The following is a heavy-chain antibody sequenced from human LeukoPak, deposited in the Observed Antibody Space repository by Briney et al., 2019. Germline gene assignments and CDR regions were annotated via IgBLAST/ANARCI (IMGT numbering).Heavy chain of an antibody. Sequence: NPSETLSLTCSVSGGSISSYYWSWIRQPPGKGLEWIGYIYYSGSTNYNPSLKSRVTISVDTSKNQFSLKLRSVTAADTAVYYCANGGYCSSTSCYPNWFDPWGQGTLVTVSS. V-gene: IGHV4-59*01. CDR3: ANGGYCSSTSCYPNWFDP. CDR2: IYYSGST. J-gene: IGHJ5*02. CDR1: GGSISSYY. D-gene: IGHD2-2*01.